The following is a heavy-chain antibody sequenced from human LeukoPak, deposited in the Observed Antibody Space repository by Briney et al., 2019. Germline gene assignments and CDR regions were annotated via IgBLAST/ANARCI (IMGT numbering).Heavy chain of an antibody. CDR2: IIPIFGTA. V-gene: IGHV1-69*13. CDR1: GGTFSSYA. J-gene: IGHJ5*02. D-gene: IGHD6-19*01. CDR3: ARVGAVAGTPSHPFDP. Sequence: SLKVSCKASGGTFSSYAISWVRQAPGQGLEWMGGIIPIFGTANYAQKFQGRVTITADESTSTAYMELSSLRSEDTAVYYCARVGAVAGTPSHPFDPWGQGTLVTVSS.